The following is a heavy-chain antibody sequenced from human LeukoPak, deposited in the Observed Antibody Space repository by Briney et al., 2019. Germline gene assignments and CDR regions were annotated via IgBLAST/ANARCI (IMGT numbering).Heavy chain of an antibody. J-gene: IGHJ4*02. V-gene: IGHV4-34*01. Sequence: PSETLSLTCAVNGGSFSGYYWSWIRQPPGKGLEWIGEINHSGSTDYNPSLKSRVTVSVDTSKIQFSLKLSSVTAADTAVYYCARTLDTSGYCRNFDYWGQGTLVTVSS. CDR1: GGSFSGYY. D-gene: IGHD3-22*01. CDR2: INHSGST. CDR3: ARTLDTSGYCRNFDY.